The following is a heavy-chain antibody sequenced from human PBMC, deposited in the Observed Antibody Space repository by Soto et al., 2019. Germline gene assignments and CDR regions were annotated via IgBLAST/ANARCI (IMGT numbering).Heavy chain of an antibody. CDR1: GFTFSSYA. D-gene: IGHD6-13*01. J-gene: IGHJ4*02. CDR2: ISYDGSNK. CDR3: ARDRGSRQQLGNFDY. Sequence: QVQLVESGGGVVQPGRSLRLSCAASGFTFSSYAMHWVRQAPGKGLEWVAVISYDGSNKYYADSVKGRFTISRDNSKNTLDLQMNSLRAEDTAVYYCARDRGSRQQLGNFDYWGQGTLVTVSS. V-gene: IGHV3-30-3*01.